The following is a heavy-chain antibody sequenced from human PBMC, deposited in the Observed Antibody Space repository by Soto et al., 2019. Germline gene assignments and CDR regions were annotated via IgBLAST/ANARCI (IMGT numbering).Heavy chain of an antibody. CDR3: ARDGIMGSTSHSYFDY. D-gene: IGHD1-26*01. CDR1: GGTFSSHG. J-gene: IGHJ4*02. V-gene: IGHV1-69*06. CDR2: FIPIFGAS. Sequence: QVQLVQSGAEVKKPGSSVKVSCKASGGTFSSHGINWVRQAPGQGLEWMGGFIPIFGASNYAQKFQGRGTITADKSTSTAYMELTSLRSEDSVVYYLARDGIMGSTSHSYFDYWGQGTLVTGSS.